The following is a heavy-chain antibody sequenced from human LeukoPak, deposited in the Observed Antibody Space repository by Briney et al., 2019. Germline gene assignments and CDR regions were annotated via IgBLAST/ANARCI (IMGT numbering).Heavy chain of an antibody. J-gene: IGHJ3*02. CDR2: ISGSGGST. CDR1: GFTFSSYA. V-gene: IGHV3-23*01. D-gene: IGHD2-2*02. Sequence: GGSLRLSCAASGFTFSSYAMSWVRQAPGKGLEWVSAISGSGGSTYYADSVKGRFTISRDNSKNTLYLQMNSLRAEDTAVYYCAKAFCAGAICYTSDAFEMWGQGTMVTVSS. CDR3: AKAFCAGAICYTSDAFEM.